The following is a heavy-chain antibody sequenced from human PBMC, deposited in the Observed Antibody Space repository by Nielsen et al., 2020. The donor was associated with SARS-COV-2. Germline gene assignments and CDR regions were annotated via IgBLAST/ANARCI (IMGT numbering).Heavy chain of an antibody. CDR2: IYYRSKWFY. J-gene: IGHJ6*02. V-gene: IGHV6-1*01. CDR3: TRDPGYYHGMDV. CDR1: GGSVSSNSAA. Sequence: SQTLSLTCAISGGSVSSNSAAWNWIRQSPSRGLEWLGRIYYRSKWFYEYATSVRSRITIDPDTSKNHFSLHLNSVTSEDTAMYYCTRDPGYYHGMDVWGQGTTVTVSS.